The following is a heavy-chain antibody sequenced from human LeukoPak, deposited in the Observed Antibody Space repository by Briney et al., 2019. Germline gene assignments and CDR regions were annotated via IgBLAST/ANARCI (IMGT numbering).Heavy chain of an antibody. D-gene: IGHD2-15*01. CDR3: ARGGVVVVAALDY. J-gene: IGHJ4*02. V-gene: IGHV4-30-2*01. CDR1: GGSISSGGYS. CDR2: IYHSGST. Sequence: PSETLSLTCAVSGGSISSGGYSWSWIRQPPGKGLEWIGYIYHSGSTYYNPSLKSRVTISVDRSKNQFSLKLGSVTAADTAVYYCARGGVVVVAALDYWGQGTLVTVSS.